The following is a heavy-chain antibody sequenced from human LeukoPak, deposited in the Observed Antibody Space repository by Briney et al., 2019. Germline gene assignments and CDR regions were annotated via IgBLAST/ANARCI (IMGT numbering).Heavy chain of an antibody. J-gene: IGHJ4*02. CDR3: AKGTQSIAAADLFDY. CDR1: GFTFDDYA. D-gene: IGHD6-13*01. CDR2: ISWNSGSI. V-gene: IGHV3-9*01. Sequence: GRSLRLSCAASGFTFDDYAMHWVRQAPGKGLEWVSGISWNSGSIVYADSVKGRFTISRDNAKNSLYLQMNSLRAEDTALYYCAKGTQSIAAADLFDYWGQGTLVTVSS.